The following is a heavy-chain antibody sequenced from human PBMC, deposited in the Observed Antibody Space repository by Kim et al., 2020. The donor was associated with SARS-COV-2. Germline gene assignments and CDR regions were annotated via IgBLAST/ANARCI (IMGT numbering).Heavy chain of an antibody. Sequence: YADPRKGRLTISGDNTKNTQYLEMSSLRAGDTAAYYCARDGGYGGYARCDYWGQGTLVTVSS. CDR3: ARDGGYGGYARCDY. J-gene: IGHJ4*02. V-gene: IGHV3-33*01. D-gene: IGHD5-12*01.